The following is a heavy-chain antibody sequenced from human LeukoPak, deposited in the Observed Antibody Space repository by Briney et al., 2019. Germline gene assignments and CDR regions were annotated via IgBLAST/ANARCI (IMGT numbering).Heavy chain of an antibody. CDR3: ATRFARIRTDYGDYVRKQIDY. CDR1: GYTFTSYG. J-gene: IGHJ4*02. D-gene: IGHD4-17*01. Sequence: ASVKVSCKASGYTFTSYGISWVRQAPGQGLGWMGWISAYNGNTNYAQKLQGRVTMTEDTSTDTAYMELSSLRSEDTAVYYCATRFARIRTDYGDYVRKQIDYWGQGTLVTVSS. CDR2: ISAYNGNT. V-gene: IGHV1-18*01.